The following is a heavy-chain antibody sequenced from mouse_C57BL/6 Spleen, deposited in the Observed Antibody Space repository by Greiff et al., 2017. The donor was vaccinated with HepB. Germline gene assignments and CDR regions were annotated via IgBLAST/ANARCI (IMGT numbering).Heavy chain of an antibody. J-gene: IGHJ4*01. CDR3: ARHALYAMDY. Sequence: EVKLMESGGGLVKPGGSLKLSCAASGFTFSSYTMSWVRQTPEKRLEWVATISGGGGNTYYPDSVKGRFTISRDNAKNTLYLQMSSLRSEDTALYYCARHALYAMDYWGQGTSVTVSS. CDR2: ISGGGGNT. V-gene: IGHV5-9*01. CDR1: GFTFSSYT.